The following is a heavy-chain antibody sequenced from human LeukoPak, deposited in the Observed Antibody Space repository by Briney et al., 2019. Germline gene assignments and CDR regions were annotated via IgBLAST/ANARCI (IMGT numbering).Heavy chain of an antibody. CDR1: GYSFTSYW. V-gene: IGHV5-51*01. CDR3: ARMFQLPDNPTIDY. CDR2: IYPSDSDT. J-gene: IGHJ4*02. D-gene: IGHD2-2*01. Sequence: GESLKISCKGSGYSFTSYWIGWVRQLPGKGLEWMGIIYPSDSDTRYSPSFQGQVTISADKSISTAYLQWSSLKASDTAMYYCARMFQLPDNPTIDYWGQGTLVTVSS.